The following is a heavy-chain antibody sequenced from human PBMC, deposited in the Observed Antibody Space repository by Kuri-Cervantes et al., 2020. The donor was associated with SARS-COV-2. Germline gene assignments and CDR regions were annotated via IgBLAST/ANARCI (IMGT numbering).Heavy chain of an antibody. V-gene: IGHV3-23*01. Sequence: GGSLRLSCAASGFTFSSYWMHWVRQAPGKGLEWVSAISGSGGSTYYADSVKGRFTISRDNSKNTLYLQMNSLRAEDTAVYYCAKDELYDSRTELLSDYWGQGTLVTVSS. CDR1: GFTFSSYW. CDR2: ISGSGGST. CDR3: AKDELYDSRTELLSDY. D-gene: IGHD3-22*01. J-gene: IGHJ4*02.